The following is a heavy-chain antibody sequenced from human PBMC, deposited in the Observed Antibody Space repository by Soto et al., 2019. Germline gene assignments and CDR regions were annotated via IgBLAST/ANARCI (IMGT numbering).Heavy chain of an antibody. D-gene: IGHD6-13*01. CDR3: ARWGIYSSSWYRTGGFDY. J-gene: IGHJ4*02. Sequence: SETLSLTCAVYGGSFSGYYWSWIRQPPGKGLEWIGEINHSGSTNYNPSLKSRVTISVDTSKNQFSLKLSSVTAADTAVYYCARWGIYSSSWYRTGGFDYWGQGTLVTVSS. CDR1: GGSFSGYY. CDR2: INHSGST. V-gene: IGHV4-34*01.